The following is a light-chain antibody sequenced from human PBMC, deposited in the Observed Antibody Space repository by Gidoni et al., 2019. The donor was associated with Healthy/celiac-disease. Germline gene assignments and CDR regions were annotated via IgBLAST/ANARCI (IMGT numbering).Light chain of an antibody. V-gene: IGKV4-1*01. J-gene: IGKJ3*01. CDR1: QSVLYSSNNKNY. CDR2: WAS. CDR3: QQYYSTPFT. Sequence: DIVMTQSPDSLAVSLGERATINCKSSQSVLYSSNNKNYLAWYQQKPGQPPKLLFYWASTRESGVPDRFSGSGSGTDFTLTISSLQAEDVAVYYCQQYYSTPFTFXPXTKVXIK.